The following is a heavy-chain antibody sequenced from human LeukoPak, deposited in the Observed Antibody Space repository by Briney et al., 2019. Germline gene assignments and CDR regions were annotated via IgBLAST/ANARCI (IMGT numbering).Heavy chain of an antibody. V-gene: IGHV3-7*01. J-gene: IGHJ4*02. CDR3: AREGLVIRWHFDY. CDR2: IKQDGSEK. Sequence: GGSLRLSCAAPEFTFSSYWMSWVRQAPGKGLEWVANIKQDGSEKYYVDSVKGRFTISRDNAKNSLYLQMNSLRAEDTAVYYCAREGLVIRWHFDYWGQGTLVTVSS. D-gene: IGHD3/OR15-3a*01. CDR1: EFTFSSYW.